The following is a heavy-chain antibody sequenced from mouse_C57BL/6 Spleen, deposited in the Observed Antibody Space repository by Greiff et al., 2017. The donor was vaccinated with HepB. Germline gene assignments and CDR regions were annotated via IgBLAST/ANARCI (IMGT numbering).Heavy chain of an antibody. J-gene: IGHJ3*01. CDR2: ISSGGSYT. D-gene: IGHD3-2*02. CDR1: GFTFSSYG. Sequence: EVKVVESGGDLVKPGGSLKLSCAASGFTFSSYGMSWVRQTPDKRLEWVATISSGGSYTYYPDSVKGRFTISRDNAKNTLYLQMSSLKSEDTAMYYCARQGDSSGSWFAYWGQGTLVTVSA. V-gene: IGHV5-6*01. CDR3: ARQGDSSGSWFAY.